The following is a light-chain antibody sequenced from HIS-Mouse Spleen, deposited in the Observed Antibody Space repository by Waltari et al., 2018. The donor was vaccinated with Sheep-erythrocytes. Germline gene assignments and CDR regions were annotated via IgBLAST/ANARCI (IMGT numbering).Light chain of an antibody. V-gene: IGKV3-15*01. J-gene: IGKJ2*01. CDR1: QSVSSN. CDR3: QQYNNWPPPYT. CDR2: GAS. Sequence: EIVMTQSPATLSVSPGESATLSCRASQSVSSNLTWYQQKPGQVHRRLIYGASTRATGIPARFSGSGSGTEFTLTISSMQSEDFAVYYCQQYNNWPPPYTFGQGTKLEIK.